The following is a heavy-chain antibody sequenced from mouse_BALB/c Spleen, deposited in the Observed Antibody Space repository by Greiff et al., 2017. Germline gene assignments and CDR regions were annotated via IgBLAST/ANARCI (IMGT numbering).Heavy chain of an antibody. J-gene: IGHJ4*01. D-gene: IGHD3-3*01. Sequence: VKLQESGPGLVQPSQSLSITCTVSGFSLTSYGVHWVRQSPGKGLEWLGVIWSGGSTDYNAAFISRLSISKDNSKSQVFFKMNSLQANDTAIYYCARKPGQDYAMDYWGQGTSVTVSS. CDR2: IWSGGST. CDR3: ARKPGQDYAMDY. CDR1: GFSLTSYG. V-gene: IGHV2-2*02.